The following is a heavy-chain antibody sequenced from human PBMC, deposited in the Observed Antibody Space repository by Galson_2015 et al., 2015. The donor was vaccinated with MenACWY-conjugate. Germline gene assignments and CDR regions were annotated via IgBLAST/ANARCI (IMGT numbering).Heavy chain of an antibody. Sequence: SLRLSCAASGFTFSTYAMHWVRLAPGKGLEWVAVISSDGSTRYYADSVKGRFTISRDSSNNTLYLQMNSLRADDTAVYYCARGTVSTYSYADYWGQGTLVTVSS. D-gene: IGHD5-18*01. CDR1: GFTFSTYA. CDR3: ARGTVSTYSYADY. J-gene: IGHJ4*02. CDR2: ISSDGSTR. V-gene: IGHV3-30*04.